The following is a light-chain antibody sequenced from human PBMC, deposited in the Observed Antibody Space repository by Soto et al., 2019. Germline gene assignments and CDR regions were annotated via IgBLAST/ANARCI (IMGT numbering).Light chain of an antibody. J-gene: IGLJ2*01. CDR3: QVWDSGSAQVV. CDR2: ADN. V-gene: IGLV3-21*02. Sequence: SYELTQPPSVSVAPGQTARITCGGNDIGRKSVHWYQQKPGQAPVLVVYADNDRPSGIPERFSGSNSGNTATMTISRVEAGDEADYYCQVWDSGSAQVVFGGGTKVTVL. CDR1: DIGRKS.